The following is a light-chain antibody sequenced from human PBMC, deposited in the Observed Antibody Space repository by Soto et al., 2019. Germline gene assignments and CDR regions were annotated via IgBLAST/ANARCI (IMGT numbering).Light chain of an antibody. Sequence: DFQMTQSPSTLSASVGDRVTITCRASHNINNWVAWYQQKPGKAPKFLIYDASTLQRGVSSRFSGSGFGTEFSHATNSLQPDDSGSYYSQHTRTFGQGTKV. CDR1: HNINNW. V-gene: IGKV1-5*01. CDR2: DAS. CDR3: QHTRT. J-gene: IGKJ1*01.